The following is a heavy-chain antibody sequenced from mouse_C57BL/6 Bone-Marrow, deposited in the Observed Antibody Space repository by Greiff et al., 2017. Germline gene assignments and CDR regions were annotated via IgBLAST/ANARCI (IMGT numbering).Heavy chain of an antibody. D-gene: IGHD1-1*01. CDR3: AREGITTVVASYAMDY. J-gene: IGHJ4*01. V-gene: IGHV5-4*01. Sequence: EVKLMESGGGLVKPGGSLKLSCAASGFTFSSYAMSWVRQTPEKRLEWVATISDGGGYTYYPDNVKGRFTISRDNAKNNLYLQMSHLKSENTAMYYCAREGITTVVASYAMDYWGQGTSVTVSS. CDR1: GFTFSSYA. CDR2: ISDGGGYT.